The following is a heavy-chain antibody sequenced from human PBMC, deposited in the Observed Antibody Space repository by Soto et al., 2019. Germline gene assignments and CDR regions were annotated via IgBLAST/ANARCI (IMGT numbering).Heavy chain of an antibody. Sequence: ASVKVSCKASGYTFTSYDINWVRQATGQGLEWMGWMNPNSGNTGYAQKFQGRVTMTRNTSISTAYMELSSLRSEDTGVYYCARVVPYYDFWSGYYQHYYYYGMDVWGQGTTVTVSS. V-gene: IGHV1-8*01. D-gene: IGHD3-3*01. J-gene: IGHJ6*02. CDR1: GYTFTSYD. CDR2: MNPNSGNT. CDR3: ARVVPYYDFWSGYYQHYYYYGMDV.